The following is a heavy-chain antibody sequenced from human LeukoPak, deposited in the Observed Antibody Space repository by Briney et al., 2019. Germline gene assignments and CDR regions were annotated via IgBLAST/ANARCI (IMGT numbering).Heavy chain of an antibody. Sequence: GESLKISCKGSGYSFTSYWIGWVRQMPGKGLEWMGIIYPGDSDTRYSPTFQGRVTISADKSISTAYLQWSSLKASDTAMYYCARPRAGYCSGGSCYQPLGAFDIWGQGTMVTVSS. CDR2: IYPGDSDT. J-gene: IGHJ3*02. CDR3: ARPRAGYCSGGSCYQPLGAFDI. D-gene: IGHD2-15*01. V-gene: IGHV5-51*01. CDR1: GYSFTSYW.